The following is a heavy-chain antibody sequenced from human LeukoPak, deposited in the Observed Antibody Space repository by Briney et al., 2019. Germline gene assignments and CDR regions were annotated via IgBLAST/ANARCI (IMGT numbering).Heavy chain of an antibody. CDR2: IHPNSGGT. D-gene: IGHD3-10*01. J-gene: IGHJ4*02. V-gene: IGHV1-2*02. CDR1: GYTFTGYY. Sequence: ASVKVSCKASGYTFTGYYMNWVRQAPGQGLEWMGWIHPNSGGTNYAQKFQGRVTMTRDTSISTAYMELSRLRSDDTAVYYCARVKLGATMVRGAHPIDYWGQGTLVTVSS. CDR3: ARVKLGATMVRGAHPIDY.